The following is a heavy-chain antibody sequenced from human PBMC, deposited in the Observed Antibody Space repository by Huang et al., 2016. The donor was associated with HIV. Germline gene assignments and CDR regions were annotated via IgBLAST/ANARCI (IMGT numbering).Heavy chain of an antibody. V-gene: IGHV4-39*01. CDR2: IYYSGST. CDR3: ARLPGSITMIRGVITDPY. D-gene: IGHD3-10*01. CDR1: GGSIRSDNYY. J-gene: IGHJ4*02. Sequence: LQLQESGPGLVKPSETLSLTCTFSGGSIRSDNYYWGWVRQPPGKGLEGIGRIYYSGSTYYNPSLKSRVTITVDTSKNQFSLKMRSVTAADTAVYYCARLPGSITMIRGVITDPYWGQGTLVTVSS.